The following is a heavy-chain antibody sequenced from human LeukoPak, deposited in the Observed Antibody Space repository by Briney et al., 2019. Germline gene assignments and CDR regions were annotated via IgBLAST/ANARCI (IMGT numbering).Heavy chain of an antibody. Sequence: ETLSLTCTVSGGSISSYYWSWIRQPAGKGLEWIGRIYNSGITNYNPSLKSRVTMSMDTSMNQFSLKLRSVTAADTAVYYCARGHCISGSCSRWFDPWGQGTLVTVSS. CDR1: GGSISSYY. J-gene: IGHJ5*02. CDR2: IYNSGIT. CDR3: ARGHCISGSCSRWFDP. D-gene: IGHD2-15*01. V-gene: IGHV4-4*07.